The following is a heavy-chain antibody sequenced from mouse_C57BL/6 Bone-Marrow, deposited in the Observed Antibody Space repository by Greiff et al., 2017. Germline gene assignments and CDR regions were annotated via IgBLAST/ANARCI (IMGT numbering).Heavy chain of an antibody. D-gene: IGHD2-4*01. J-gene: IGHJ3*01. CDR3: GRRYDYHSWFAY. CDR2: ISSGGSYT. V-gene: IGHV5-6*02. CDR1: GFTFSSYG. Sequence: EVKVVESGGDLVKPGGSLKLSCAASGFTFSSYGMSWVRQTPDKRLEWVATISSGGSYTYYPDSVKGRFTISRDNTKNTLYLQMSSLKSEDTAVYYCGRRYDYHSWFAYWGQGTLLTVSA.